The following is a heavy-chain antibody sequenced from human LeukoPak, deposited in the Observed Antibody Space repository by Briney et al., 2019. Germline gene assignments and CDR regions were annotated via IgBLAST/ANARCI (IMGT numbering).Heavy chain of an antibody. CDR1: GFTFGDYA. CDR3: TSSRITVVRGAPYYFDY. CDR2: IRSKAYGGTT. V-gene: IGHV3-49*03. Sequence: PGGSLRLSCTASGFTFGDYAMSWFRQAPGKGLEWVGFIRSKAYGGTTEYAASVKGRFTISRDDSKSIAYLQMNSLKTEDTAVYYCTSSRITVVRGAPYYFDYWGQGTLVTVSS. D-gene: IGHD3-10*01. J-gene: IGHJ4*02.